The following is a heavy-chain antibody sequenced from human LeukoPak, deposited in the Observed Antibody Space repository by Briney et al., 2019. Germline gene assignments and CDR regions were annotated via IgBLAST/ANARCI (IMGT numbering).Heavy chain of an antibody. Sequence: GGSLRLSCAASGFTFSSYSMNWVRQAPGKGLEWVSSISSSSSYIYYADSVKGRFTISRDNAKNSLYLQMNSLRAEDTAVYYCARDLFGDDYGDSRAGYWGQGTLVTVSS. CDR1: GFTFSSYS. CDR3: ARDLFGDDYGDSRAGY. V-gene: IGHV3-21*01. J-gene: IGHJ4*02. D-gene: IGHD4-17*01. CDR2: ISSSSSYI.